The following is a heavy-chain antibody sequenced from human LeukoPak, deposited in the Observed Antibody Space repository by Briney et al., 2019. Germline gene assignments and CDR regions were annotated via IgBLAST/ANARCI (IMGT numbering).Heavy chain of an antibody. J-gene: IGHJ3*02. CDR2: IKQDGSEI. D-gene: IGHD6-19*01. V-gene: IGHV3-7*01. CDR3: ARDNGRQWLVRGTDAFDI. Sequence: GGSRRLSCAASGFTFSSYWMSWVRQAPGKGLEWVANIKQDGSEIYYVDSVKGRFTISRDNAKNSLYLQMNSLRAEDTAVYYCARDNGRQWLVRGTDAFDIWGQGTMVTVSS. CDR1: GFTFSSYW.